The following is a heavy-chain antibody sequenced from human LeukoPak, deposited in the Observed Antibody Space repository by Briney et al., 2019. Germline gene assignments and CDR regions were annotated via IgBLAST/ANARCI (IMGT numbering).Heavy chain of an antibody. Sequence: GSVKVSCKASGYTFTSYGISWVRQAPGQGLEWMGWISAYNGNTNYAQKLQGRVTMTTDTSTSTAYMELRSLRSDDTAVYYCARRDSSSWYGVFDYWGQGTLVTVSS. D-gene: IGHD6-13*01. CDR1: GYTFTSYG. CDR2: ISAYNGNT. J-gene: IGHJ4*02. CDR3: ARRDSSSWYGVFDY. V-gene: IGHV1-18*01.